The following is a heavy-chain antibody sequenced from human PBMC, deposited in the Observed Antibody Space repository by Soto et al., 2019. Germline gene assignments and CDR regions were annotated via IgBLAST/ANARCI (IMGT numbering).Heavy chain of an antibody. J-gene: IGHJ4*02. Sequence: QLQLHESGPGLVKPSETLSLTCTVSGGSVSTSHYYWGWIRQSPGKGLEWIGSVYYSWKTYYNPSPTXRXTXXVATSKNQSSRKLSSVTAADTAVYYCARQRVVVVVAATFDYWGQGTLVTVSS. V-gene: IGHV4-39*01. D-gene: IGHD2-15*01. CDR3: ARQRVVVVVAATFDY. CDR1: GGSVSTSHYY. CDR2: VYYSWKT.